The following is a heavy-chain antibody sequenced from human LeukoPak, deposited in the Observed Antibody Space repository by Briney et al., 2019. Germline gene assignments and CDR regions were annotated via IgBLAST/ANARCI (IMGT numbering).Heavy chain of an antibody. CDR1: GFTFSSYG. D-gene: IGHD2-15*01. Sequence: GGSLRLSCAASGFTFSSYGMHWVRQAPGKGLEWVAVISYDGSNKYYADSVKGRFTISRDNSRNTLYLQIDSLRAEDTAVYYCARLYCSGGSCYSVDYWGQGTLVTVSS. J-gene: IGHJ4*02. V-gene: IGHV3-30*03. CDR2: ISYDGSNK. CDR3: ARLYCSGGSCYSVDY.